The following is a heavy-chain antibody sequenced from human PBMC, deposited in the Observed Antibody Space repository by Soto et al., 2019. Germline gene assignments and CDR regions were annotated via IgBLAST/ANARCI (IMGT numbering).Heavy chain of an antibody. V-gene: IGHV4-59*01. CDR1: GGSISSYY. J-gene: IGHJ5*02. Sequence: QVQLQESGPGLVKPSETLSLTCTVSGGSISSYYWSWIRQPPGKGLEWIGYIYYSGSTNYNPSLKSRVTISVDTSKNQFSLNLSSVTAADTAVYYCARVRFKYSGSRGFDPWGQGTLVTVSS. CDR2: IYYSGST. D-gene: IGHD1-26*01. CDR3: ARVRFKYSGSRGFDP.